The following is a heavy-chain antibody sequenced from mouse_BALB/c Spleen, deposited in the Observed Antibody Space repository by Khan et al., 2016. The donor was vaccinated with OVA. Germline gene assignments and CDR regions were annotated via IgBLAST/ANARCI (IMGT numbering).Heavy chain of an antibody. V-gene: IGHV5-6*01. CDR2: ISSGGDYT. CDR1: GFTFSSYS. J-gene: IGHJ3*01. CDR3: AKHLTGAFAY. Sequence: EVELVESGGDLVKPGGSLKLSCAASGFTFSSYSMSWVRQTPDKRLEWVASISSGGDYTYYQDSVKGRFTISRDNAKSTLYLQMSDLKSEDTAMYYCAKHLTGAFAYWGQGTLVTVSA.